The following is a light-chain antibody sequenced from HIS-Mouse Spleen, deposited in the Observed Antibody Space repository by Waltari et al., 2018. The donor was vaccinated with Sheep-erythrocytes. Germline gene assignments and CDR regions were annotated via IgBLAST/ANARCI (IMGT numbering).Light chain of an antibody. V-gene: IGLV2-8*01. Sequence: QSALTQPPSASGSPGQSVTISFTGTSSDVGCYNYVSWYQPHPGKAPKLMIYAVSKRPSGVPDRFSGSKSGNTASLTVSGLQAEDEADYYCSSYAGSNNWVFGGGTKLTVL. CDR3: SSYAGSNNWV. J-gene: IGLJ3*02. CDR1: SSDVGCYNY. CDR2: AVS.